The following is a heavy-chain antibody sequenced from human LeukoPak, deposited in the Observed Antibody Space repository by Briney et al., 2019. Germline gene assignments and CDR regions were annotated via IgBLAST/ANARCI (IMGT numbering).Heavy chain of an antibody. Sequence: GGSLRLSCAASGFTFSSYAMSWVRQAPGEGLGWVSVISGSGTSTYYADSVKGRFTISRDNSKNTLYMQMNSLRAEDTAVYYCASWYSSSWYWGYWGQGTLVTVSS. CDR2: ISGSGTST. CDR1: GFTFSSYA. V-gene: IGHV3-23*01. D-gene: IGHD6-13*01. J-gene: IGHJ4*02. CDR3: ASWYSSSWYWGY.